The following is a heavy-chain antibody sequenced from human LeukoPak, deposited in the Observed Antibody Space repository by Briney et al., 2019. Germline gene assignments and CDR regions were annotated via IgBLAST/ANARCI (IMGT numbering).Heavy chain of an antibody. CDR2: IYYSGST. Sequence: SETLSLTCTVSGGSISSYYWSWIRQPPGKGLEWIGYIYYSGSTNYNPSLKSRVTISVDTSKNQFSLKLSSVTAADTAVYYCAGPRDCSGGSCYDAFDIWGQGTMVTVSS. V-gene: IGHV4-59*01. J-gene: IGHJ3*02. CDR1: GGSISSYY. D-gene: IGHD2-15*01. CDR3: AGPRDCSGGSCYDAFDI.